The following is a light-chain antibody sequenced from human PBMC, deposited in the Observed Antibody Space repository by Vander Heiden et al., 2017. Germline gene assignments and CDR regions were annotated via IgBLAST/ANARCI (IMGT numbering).Light chain of an antibody. J-gene: IGKJ4*01. Sequence: DIQMTQSSSPLSASVGDRVTITCRASQSISAYLNWYQVKPGKAPKLLIYAASSLQSGVPSRFRGSGSGTDFILTISSLQPEDFASYYCQQSYSTPLTFGGGTKVEI. CDR1: QSISAY. V-gene: IGKV1-39*01. CDR3: QQSYSTPLT. CDR2: AAS.